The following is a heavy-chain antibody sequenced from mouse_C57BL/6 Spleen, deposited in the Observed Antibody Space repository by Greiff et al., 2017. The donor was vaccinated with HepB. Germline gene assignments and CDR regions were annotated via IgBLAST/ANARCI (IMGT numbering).Heavy chain of an antibody. J-gene: IGHJ4*01. Sequence: VQVVESGPGLVQPSQSLSITCTVSGFSLTSYGVHWVRQSPGKGLEWLGVIWSGGSTDYNAAFISRLSISKDNSKSQVFFKMNSLQADDTAIYYCATVLTFYYAMDYWGQGTSVTVSS. CDR3: ATVLTFYYAMDY. CDR2: IWSGGST. V-gene: IGHV2-2*01. D-gene: IGHD1-3*01. CDR1: GFSLTSYG.